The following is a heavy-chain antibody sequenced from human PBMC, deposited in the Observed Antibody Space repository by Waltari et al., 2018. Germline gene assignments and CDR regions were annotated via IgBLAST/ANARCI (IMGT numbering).Heavy chain of an antibody. CDR2: IKLXGSGT. J-gene: IGHJ4*02. CDR3: AXXNYYFDY. CDR1: GXIFSNSF. V-gene: IGHV3-7*02. Sequence: EVQLVESXGGLVQPGGSLRLSCXASGXIFSNSFIACVRQDPGKGLEWVASIKLXGSGTYYVXSVKXRFXSSXXXAXNSLYMQXXXLRAXDTASYYWAXXNYYFDYXGQGTLVTVXS. D-gene: IGHD1-20*01.